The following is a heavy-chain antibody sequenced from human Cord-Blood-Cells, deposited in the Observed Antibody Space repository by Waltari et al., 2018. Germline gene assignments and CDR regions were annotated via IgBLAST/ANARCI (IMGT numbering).Heavy chain of an antibody. CDR2: IYHSGST. Sequence: QVQLQESGPGLVKPSETLSLTCAVSGYSISSGYYWGWIRQPPGKGLEGIGSIYHSGSTYYNPSLKSRVTISVDTSKNQFSLKLSSVTAADTAVYYCARGTWKTGPVGATSFDYWGQGTLVTVSS. J-gene: IGHJ4*02. D-gene: IGHD1-26*01. CDR3: ARGTWKTGPVGATSFDY. CDR1: GYSISSGYY. V-gene: IGHV4-38-2*01.